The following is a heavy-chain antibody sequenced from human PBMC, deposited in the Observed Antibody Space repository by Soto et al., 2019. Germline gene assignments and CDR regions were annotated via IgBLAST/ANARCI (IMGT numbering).Heavy chain of an antibody. V-gene: IGHV5-51*01. Sequence: PGESLKISCKGSGYSFTSYWIGWVRQMPGKGLEWMGIIYPGDSDTRYSPSFQGQVTISADKSITTAYLQWSSLKASDTAIYYYARRADGYNKPFDYWGQGTPVTVSS. CDR2: IYPGDSDT. J-gene: IGHJ4*02. D-gene: IGHD5-12*01. CDR3: ARRADGYNKPFDY. CDR1: GYSFTSYW.